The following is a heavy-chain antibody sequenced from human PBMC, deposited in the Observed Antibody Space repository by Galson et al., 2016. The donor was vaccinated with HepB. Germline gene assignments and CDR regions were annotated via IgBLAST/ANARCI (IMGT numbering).Heavy chain of an antibody. CDR1: GYSFNGYG. D-gene: IGHD6-25*01. Sequence: SVKVSCKASGYSFNGYGISWVRQAPGQGLEWMGWISAYNGGTKFAEKFQGRVTMTTDTSPSTAYMELRSLRSDDAAVYYCARYRAATAYSDFWGQGTLVTVSA. CDR3: ARYRAATAYSDF. V-gene: IGHV1-18*01. CDR2: ISAYNGGT. J-gene: IGHJ4*02.